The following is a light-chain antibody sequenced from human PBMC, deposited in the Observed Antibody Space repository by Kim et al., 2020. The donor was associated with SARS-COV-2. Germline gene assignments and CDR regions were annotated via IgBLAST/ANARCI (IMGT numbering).Light chain of an antibody. J-gene: IGKJ4*01. CDR3: QQLKKYPLS. CDR1: QDIDNY. V-gene: IGKV1-9*01. Sequence: IQLTQSPSSLSASMGDRVTITCRASQDIDNYLGWYQQKVGKAPKLLIYAASTLQSGVPSRFSGRGSGTDFTLTINNLQPEDFATYYCQQLKKYPLSFGGGNKVEI. CDR2: AAS.